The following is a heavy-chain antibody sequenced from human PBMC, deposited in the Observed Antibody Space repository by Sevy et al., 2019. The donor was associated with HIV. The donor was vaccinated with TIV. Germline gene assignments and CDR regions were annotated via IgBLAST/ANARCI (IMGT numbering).Heavy chain of an antibody. J-gene: IGHJ4*02. Sequence: SETLSLTCIVSGGSISNYYWNWIRQPPGKELEWVELIYNTLFANYNPTLKGRVTISVYTSKNQCSLRLSSLTAADTAVYFCARAGNSGTYQGYFDSWGQGTQVTVSS. CDR1: GGSISNYY. D-gene: IGHD1-26*01. CDR3: ARAGNSGTYQGYFDS. CDR2: IYNTLFA. V-gene: IGHV4-59*01.